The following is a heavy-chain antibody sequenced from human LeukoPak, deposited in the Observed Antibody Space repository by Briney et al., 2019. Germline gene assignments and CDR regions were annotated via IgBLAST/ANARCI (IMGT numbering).Heavy chain of an antibody. D-gene: IGHD2-2*01. Sequence: ASVKVSCKASGYTFTGYYMHWVRQAPGQGLEWMGWINPNSGGTNYAQKFQGRVTMTRDTSISTAYMELSRLRSDDTAVYYCARGARYCSSTSCRSYYYYGMDVWGQGTTVTVSS. CDR3: ARGARYCSSTSCRSYYYYGMDV. J-gene: IGHJ6*02. CDR1: GYTFTGYY. CDR2: INPNSGGT. V-gene: IGHV1-2*02.